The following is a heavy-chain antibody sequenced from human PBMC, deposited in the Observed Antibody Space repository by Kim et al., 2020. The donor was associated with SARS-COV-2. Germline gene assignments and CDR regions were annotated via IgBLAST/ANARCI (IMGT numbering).Heavy chain of an antibody. D-gene: IGHD3-10*01. CDR2: IYYSGST. V-gene: IGHV4-59*01. Sequence: SETLSLTCTVSGGSISSYYWSWIRQPPGKGLEWIGYIYYSGSTNYNPSLKSRVTISVDTSKNQFSLKLSSVTAADTAVYYCARGYYYGSGSYVTDWFDPWGQGTLVTVSS. CDR3: ARGYYYGSGSYVTDWFDP. CDR1: GGSISSYY. J-gene: IGHJ5*02.